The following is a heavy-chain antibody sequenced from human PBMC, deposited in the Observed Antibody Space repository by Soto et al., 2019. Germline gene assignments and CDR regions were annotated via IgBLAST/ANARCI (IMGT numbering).Heavy chain of an antibody. CDR1: AFTTNG. V-gene: IGHV1-8*01. D-gene: IGHD6-6*01. CDR3: AREVVETSSLWLDP. J-gene: IGHJ5*02. CDR2: MNTNTNTT. Sequence: AFTTNGIDWLRKKHGQGLEWIGWMNTNTNTTDSAEVFEGRVSLTWDTSISTAYMQLNSLKIDDTAVYYCAREVVETSSLWLDPGGQGTRVTVSA.